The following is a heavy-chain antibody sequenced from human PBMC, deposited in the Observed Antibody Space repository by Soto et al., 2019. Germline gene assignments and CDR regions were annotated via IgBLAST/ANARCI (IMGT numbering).Heavy chain of an antibody. V-gene: IGHV5-10-1*01. Sequence: PGESLKISCKGSGYSFNSYWISWVRQMPGKGLEWMGRIDPSDSYTNYSPSFQGHVTISADKSISTAYLQWSSLKASDTAMYYCATRTGAYYYYGMDVWGQGTTVTVSS. CDR2: IDPSDSYT. CDR3: ATRTGAYYYYGMDV. CDR1: GYSFNSYW. D-gene: IGHD1-26*01. J-gene: IGHJ6*02.